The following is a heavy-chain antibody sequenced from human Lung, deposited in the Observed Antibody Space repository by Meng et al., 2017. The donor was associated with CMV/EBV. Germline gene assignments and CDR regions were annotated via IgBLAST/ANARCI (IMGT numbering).Heavy chain of an antibody. CDR1: GYSFTTYA. CDR3: ARTGCSSSSCYDY. D-gene: IGHD2-2*01. J-gene: IGHJ4*02. Sequence: QVPLVQPGAEVKKPGASVKVSCKASGYSFTTYAMHWVRQAPGQRLEWMGWINAGNGNTKYSEKFQSRVTITRDTAASTAYMELSSLRSEDTAVYYCARTGCSSSSCYDYWGQGTLVTVSS. CDR2: INAGNGNT. V-gene: IGHV1-3*01.